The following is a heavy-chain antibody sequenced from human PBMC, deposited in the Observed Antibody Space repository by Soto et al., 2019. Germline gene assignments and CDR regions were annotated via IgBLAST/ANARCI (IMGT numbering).Heavy chain of an antibody. Sequence: PEGSLRLSCAASGFTFSSYSMNWVRQAPGKGLERVSYISSSSSTIYYADSAKGRFTISRDNAKNSLYLQMNSLRDEDTAVYYCARDPSYYYDSSGYSYPLHPCFDYWGQGTMFTVSS. D-gene: IGHD3-22*01. CDR2: ISSSSSTI. J-gene: IGHJ4*02. V-gene: IGHV3-48*02. CDR1: GFTFSSYS. CDR3: ARDPSYYYDSSGYSYPLHPCFDY.